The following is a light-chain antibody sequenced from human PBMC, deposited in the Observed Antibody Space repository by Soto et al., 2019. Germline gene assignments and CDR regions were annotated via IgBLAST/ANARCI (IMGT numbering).Light chain of an antibody. J-gene: IGKJ1*01. CDR3: QQYATSPRT. CDR1: QSVNNNY. V-gene: IGKV3-20*01. Sequence: VFTQSSTTLFFFSPEGATPSFRACQSVNNNYLAWYQQIPGQPPRLLIYGASSWATGIPDRFSGRGSGTDFTLTIARLEPEDFSVYYCQQYATSPRTFGQGTKVDIK. CDR2: GAS.